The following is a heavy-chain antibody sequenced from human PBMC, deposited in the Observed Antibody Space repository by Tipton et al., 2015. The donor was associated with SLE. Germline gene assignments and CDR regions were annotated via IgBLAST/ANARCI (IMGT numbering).Heavy chain of an antibody. D-gene: IGHD3-3*01. CDR3: ARGDFWSGLDY. V-gene: IGHV4-39*07. Sequence: TLSLTCTVSGGSISSSGYDWGWIRQPPGKGLEWIGSFYHSGSTYYNPSLKSRVTISVDSAKNQFSLKVSSVTAADTAVYFCARGDFWSGLDYWGQGALVTVSS. CDR2: FYHSGST. CDR1: GGSISSSGYD. J-gene: IGHJ4*02.